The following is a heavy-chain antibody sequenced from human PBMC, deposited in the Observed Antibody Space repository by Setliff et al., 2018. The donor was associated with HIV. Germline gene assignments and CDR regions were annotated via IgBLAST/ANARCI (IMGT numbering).Heavy chain of an antibody. CDR1: GGSISSRTDY. J-gene: IGHJ2*01. Sequence: PSETLSLTCTVSGGSISSRTDYWAWIRQPPGKGLEWIGSIYYSGGTYYNPSLKSRVTMSVDTSNNQFSLKLRSVTAVDTAVYYCARSPLWFGKADWYVDLWGRGTLVTVS. CDR2: IYYSGGT. V-gene: IGHV4-39*07. CDR3: ARSPLWFGKADWYVDL. D-gene: IGHD3-10*01.